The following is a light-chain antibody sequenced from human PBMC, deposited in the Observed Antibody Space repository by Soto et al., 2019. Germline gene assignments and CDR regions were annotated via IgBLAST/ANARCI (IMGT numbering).Light chain of an antibody. V-gene: IGKV3-11*01. J-gene: IGKJ5*01. Sequence: EIVLTQSPATLSLSPGKRATLSCRTSQPIRGLLNWYQQRPGQAPRLLIYDTSNRATDIPARFSGSGSGTDFILTISSLDLEDFAVYFCQQRHNWPITFGQGTRLDIK. CDR1: QPIRGL. CDR3: QQRHNWPIT. CDR2: DTS.